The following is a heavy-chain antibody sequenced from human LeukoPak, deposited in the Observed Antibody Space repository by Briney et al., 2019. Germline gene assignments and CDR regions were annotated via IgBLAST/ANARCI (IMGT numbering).Heavy chain of an antibody. J-gene: IGHJ3*02. CDR1: GGSISSGSYY. D-gene: IGHD6-19*01. CDR3: ATYSSVSDAFAI. CDR2: IYTSGST. Sequence: PLETLSLTCTVSGGSISSGSYYWSWIRQPAGKGLEWIGRIYTSGSTNYNPSLKSRVTISVDTSKNQFSLKLSSVAAADTAFYYCATYSSVSDAFAIWGQGTMVTVSS. V-gene: IGHV4-61*02.